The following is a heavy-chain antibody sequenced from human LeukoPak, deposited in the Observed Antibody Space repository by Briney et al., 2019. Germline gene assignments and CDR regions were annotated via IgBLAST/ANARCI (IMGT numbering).Heavy chain of an antibody. CDR2: INHSGNT. D-gene: IGHD3-3*01. CDR1: GGSFSCYY. J-gene: IGHJ4*02. V-gene: IGHV4-34*01. CDR3: ARGYERFLEWLYFDY. Sequence: SETLSLTCAVYGGSFSCYYWSWIRQPPGKGLEWIGEINHSGNTNYNPSLKSRVTISVDTSKNQFSLKLSSVTAADTAVYYCARGYERFLEWLYFDYWGPGTLVTVSS.